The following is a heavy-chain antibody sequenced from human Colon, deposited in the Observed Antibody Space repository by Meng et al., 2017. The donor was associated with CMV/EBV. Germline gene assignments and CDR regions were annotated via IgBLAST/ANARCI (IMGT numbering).Heavy chain of an antibody. CDR3: APALYDSSVPI. CDR2: ISGSGGST. D-gene: IGHD3-22*01. CDR1: GFTFSSYA. Sequence: SCAASGFTFSSYAMSWVRQAPGKGLEWVSAISGSGGSTYYADSVKGRFTISRDNSKNTLYLQMNSLRAEDTAVYYCAPALYDSSVPIWGQGTMVTVSS. J-gene: IGHJ3*02. V-gene: IGHV3-23*01.